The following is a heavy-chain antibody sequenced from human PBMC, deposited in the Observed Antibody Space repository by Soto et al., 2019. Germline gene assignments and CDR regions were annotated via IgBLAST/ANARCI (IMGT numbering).Heavy chain of an antibody. CDR2: IWYDGSNK. V-gene: IGHV3-33*01. D-gene: IGHD1-26*01. Sequence: QVQLVESGGGVVQPGRSLRLACAASGFTFSSYGMHWFRQAPGQGLEWVAVIWYDGSNKYYADSVKGRLTISRDNSKNTRYQQSIILRAEDTAEYYCASDGTSGNFDYWGQGTLVTVSS. CDR1: GFTFSSYG. CDR3: ASDGTSGNFDY. J-gene: IGHJ4*02.